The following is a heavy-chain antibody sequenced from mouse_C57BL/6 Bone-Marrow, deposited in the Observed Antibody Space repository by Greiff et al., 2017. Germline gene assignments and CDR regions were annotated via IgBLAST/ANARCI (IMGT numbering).Heavy chain of an antibody. CDR1: GYTFTSYW. Sequence: VQLQQPGAELVMPGASVKLSCKASGYTFTSYWMHWVKQRPGQGLEWIGEIDPSDSYTNYNQKFKGKSTLTVDKSSSTAYMQLSSLTSEDSAVYYGAKPRDYYGYAMDYWGQGTSVTVSS. J-gene: IGHJ4*01. V-gene: IGHV1-69*01. D-gene: IGHD1-1*01. CDR2: IDPSDSYT. CDR3: AKPRDYYGYAMDY.